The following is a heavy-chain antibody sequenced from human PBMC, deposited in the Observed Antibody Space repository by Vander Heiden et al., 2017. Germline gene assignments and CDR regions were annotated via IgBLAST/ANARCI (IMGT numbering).Heavy chain of an antibody. CDR2: FDPEDGET. V-gene: IGHV1-24*01. CDR3: ATAPGPNYYDSSGYSDALDI. CDR1: GYTLTEFS. Sequence: QVQLVPSGAEVKKPGASVKVSCKVSGYTLTEFSMPGVRQAPGKGLEWMGGFDPEDGETIYAQKFQGRVTMTEDTSTDTAYMELSSLRSEDTAVYYCATAPGPNYYDSSGYSDALDIWGQGTMVTVSS. D-gene: IGHD3-22*01. J-gene: IGHJ3*02.